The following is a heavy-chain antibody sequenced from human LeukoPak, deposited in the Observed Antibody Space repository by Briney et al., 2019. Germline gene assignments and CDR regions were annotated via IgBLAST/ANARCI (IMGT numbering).Heavy chain of an antibody. J-gene: IGHJ4*02. CDR2: INPNSGGT. CDR1: GYTFTGYY. D-gene: IGHD3-22*01. Sequence: ASVKVSCKASGYTFTGYYMHWERQAPGQGLEWMGWINPNSGGTNYAQKFQGRVTMTRDTSISTAYMELSRLRSDDTAVYYCARSGVEYYYDSSGYYTTHFDYWGQGTLVTVSS. CDR3: ARSGVEYYYDSSGYYTTHFDY. V-gene: IGHV1-2*02.